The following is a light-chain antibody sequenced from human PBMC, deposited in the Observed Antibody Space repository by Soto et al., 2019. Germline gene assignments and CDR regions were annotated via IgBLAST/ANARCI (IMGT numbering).Light chain of an antibody. CDR3: QYDDSSLSGDV. Sequence: QLVLTQPPSVSGAPGQRVTISCTGSSSNIGAGYDVHWYQQLPGTAPKLLIYGNSNRPSGVPDRFSGSKSGTSASLAITGLQAEDEADYYCQYDDSSLSGDVFGTGTKLTVL. V-gene: IGLV1-40*01. CDR1: SSNIGAGYD. J-gene: IGLJ1*01. CDR2: GNS.